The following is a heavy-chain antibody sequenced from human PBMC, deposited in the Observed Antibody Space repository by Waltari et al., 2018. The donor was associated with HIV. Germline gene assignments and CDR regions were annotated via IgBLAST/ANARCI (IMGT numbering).Heavy chain of an antibody. V-gene: IGHV4-39*01. CDR1: GGSISSSSYY. J-gene: IGHJ4*02. CDR2: IYYSGGT. CDR3: ARQHYYDSSGYYYGRGYYFDY. D-gene: IGHD3-22*01. Sequence: QLQLQESGPGLVKPSETLSLTCPVSGGSISSSSYYWGWIRQPPGQGLGWIGGIYYSGGTYYNPSLKSRVTISVDTSKNQFSLKLSSVTAADTAVYYCARQHYYDSSGYYYGRGYYFDYWGQGTLVTVSS.